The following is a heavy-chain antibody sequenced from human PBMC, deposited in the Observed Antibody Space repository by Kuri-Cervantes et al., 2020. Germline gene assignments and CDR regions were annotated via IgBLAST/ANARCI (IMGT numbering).Heavy chain of an antibody. Sequence: SVKVSCKASGYTFTSYGISWVRQAPGQGLEWMGGIIPIFGTTNYAQRFQGGVTITTDESTSTAYMELSSLSSEDTAVYYCTRGPRNYGFDYWGQGTLVTVSS. CDR3: TRGPRNYGFDY. J-gene: IGHJ4*02. D-gene: IGHD3-10*01. V-gene: IGHV1-69*05. CDR2: IIPIFGTT. CDR1: GYTFTSYG.